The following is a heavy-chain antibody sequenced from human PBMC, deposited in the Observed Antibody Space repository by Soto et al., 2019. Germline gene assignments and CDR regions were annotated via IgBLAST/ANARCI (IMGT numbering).Heavy chain of an antibody. CDR1: GGSISSSSYY. D-gene: IGHD2-2*01. Sequence: SETLSLTCTVSGGSISSSSYYWGWIRQPPGKGLEWIGSIYYSGSTYYNPSLKSRVTISVDTSKNQFSLKLSSVTAADTAVYYCARHRRYCSSTSCWWFDPWGQGTLVTVSS. CDR3: ARHRRYCSSTSCWWFDP. J-gene: IGHJ5*02. V-gene: IGHV4-39*01. CDR2: IYYSGST.